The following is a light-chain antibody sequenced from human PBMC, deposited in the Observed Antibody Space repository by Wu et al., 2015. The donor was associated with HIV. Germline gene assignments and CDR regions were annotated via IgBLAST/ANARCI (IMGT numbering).Light chain of an antibody. CDR2: SAS. Sequence: DIQMTQSPSSLSASVGDRVTITCRASHDISSYLAWYQQKPGKAPKLLIYSASRLQSGVPSRFSGRGSGTDFTLIINSLQPEDSASYYCQQVHSYPYSFGQGTKLEIK. J-gene: IGKJ2*03. CDR3: QQVHSYPYS. V-gene: IGKV1-9*01. CDR1: HDISSY.